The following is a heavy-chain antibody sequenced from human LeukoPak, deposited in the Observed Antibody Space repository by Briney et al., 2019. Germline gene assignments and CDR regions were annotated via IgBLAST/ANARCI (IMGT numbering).Heavy chain of an antibody. CDR3: ARETPVSALYYYYYYMDV. J-gene: IGHJ6*03. Sequence: GGSLRLSCAASGFTFSSYGMHWVRQAPGKGLEWVAVIWYDGSNKYYADSVKGRFTISRDNAKNTLYLQMNSLRAEDTAVYYCARETPVSALYYYYYYMDVWGKGTTVTVSS. D-gene: IGHD4-23*01. CDR1: GFTFSSYG. CDR2: IWYDGSNK. V-gene: IGHV3-33*01.